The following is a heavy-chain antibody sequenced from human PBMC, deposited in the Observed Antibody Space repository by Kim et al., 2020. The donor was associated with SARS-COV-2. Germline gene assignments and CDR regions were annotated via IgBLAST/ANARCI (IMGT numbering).Heavy chain of an antibody. J-gene: IGHJ4*02. CDR2: T. Sequence: TNYNPSLKSRVTISVDKSKNQFSLKLSSVTAADTAVYCCARVSTEGYYDYWGQGTLVTVSS. V-gene: IGHV4-4*01. CDR3: ARVSTEGYYDY.